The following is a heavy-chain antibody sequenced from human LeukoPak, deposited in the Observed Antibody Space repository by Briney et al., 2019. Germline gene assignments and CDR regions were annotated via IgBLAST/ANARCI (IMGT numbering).Heavy chain of an antibody. J-gene: IGHJ4*02. CDR3: ARGPDGYHYTFDY. Sequence: GGSLRLSCAASGFTFSSYWMSWVRQAPGKGLEWVATIRQDGSQKYYVDSVKGRFTISRDNAKNSLYLQMNSLRAEDTAVYYCARGPDGYHYTFDYWGQGTLVTVSS. V-gene: IGHV3-7*01. D-gene: IGHD5-24*01. CDR2: IRQDGSQK. CDR1: GFTFSSYW.